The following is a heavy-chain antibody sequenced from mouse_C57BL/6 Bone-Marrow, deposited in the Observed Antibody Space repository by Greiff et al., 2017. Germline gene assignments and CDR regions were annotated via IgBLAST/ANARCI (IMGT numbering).Heavy chain of an antibody. D-gene: IGHD2-4*01. V-gene: IGHV1-55*01. Sequence: QVQLQQPGAELVKPGASVKMSCKASGYTFTSYWITWVKQRPGQGLEWIGDIYPGSGSTNYNEKFKSKATLTVDTSSRTAYMQLSSLTSEDAAVYYCARSEGDYDGIYYAMDYWGQGTSVTVSS. CDR2: IYPGSGST. CDR1: GYTFTSYW. CDR3: ARSEGDYDGIYYAMDY. J-gene: IGHJ4*01.